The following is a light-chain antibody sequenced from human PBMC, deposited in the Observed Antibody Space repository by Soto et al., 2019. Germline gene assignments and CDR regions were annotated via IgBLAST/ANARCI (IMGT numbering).Light chain of an antibody. CDR2: DAS. CDR1: QSISSW. Sequence: DLHMTQSPSTLSASVGDRVTITCRASQSISSWLAWYQQKPGKAPKLLIYDASSLESGVPSRFSGSGSGTEFTLTISSLQPDDFATYYCQQYNSYSRTFGQGTKVDIK. J-gene: IGKJ1*01. V-gene: IGKV1-5*01. CDR3: QQYNSYSRT.